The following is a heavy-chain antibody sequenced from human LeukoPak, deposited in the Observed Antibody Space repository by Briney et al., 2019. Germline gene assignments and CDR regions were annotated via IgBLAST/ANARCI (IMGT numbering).Heavy chain of an antibody. CDR3: AAADSAWRFDY. CDR2: IVGSGSNT. D-gene: IGHD6-25*01. J-gene: IGHJ4*02. CDR1: GFTFSNHA. Sequence: AGGSVRLSCAASGFTFSNHAMTWVRQAPGKGLEWVSGIVGSGSNTFYADSVKGRFTISRDNSKNTLYLQMNSLRVEDTAVYYCAAADSAWRFDYWGQGTLVTVSS. V-gene: IGHV3-23*01.